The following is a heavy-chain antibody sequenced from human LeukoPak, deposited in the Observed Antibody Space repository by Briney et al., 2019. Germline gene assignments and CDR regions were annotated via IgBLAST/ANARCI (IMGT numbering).Heavy chain of an antibody. V-gene: IGHV4-59*08. Sequence: SETLSLTCTVSGGSISSYYWSWIRQPPGKGLEWIGYIYHSGSTNYNPSLKSRVTISVDTSKNQFSLKLSSVTAADTAVYYCASTRRGAAALDYWGQGTLVTVSS. CDR1: GGSISSYY. D-gene: IGHD6-13*01. J-gene: IGHJ4*02. CDR3: ASTRRGAAALDY. CDR2: IYHSGST.